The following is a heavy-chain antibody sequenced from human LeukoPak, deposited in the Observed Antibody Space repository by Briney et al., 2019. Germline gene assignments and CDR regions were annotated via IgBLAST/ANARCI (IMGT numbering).Heavy chain of an antibody. J-gene: IGHJ4*02. CDR2: VNDGGDDT. CDR3: AKARGTTGWLPYFDY. V-gene: IGHV3-23*01. CDR1: GFTFSSYA. D-gene: IGHD6-19*01. Sequence: GGSLRLSCSASGFTFSSYAMSWVRQAPGKGLEWVSSVNDGGDDTYYADYLRGRFTVSRDNSRNTLWLQMNSLRAEDAAIYYCAKARGTTGWLPYFDYWGQGALVTVSS.